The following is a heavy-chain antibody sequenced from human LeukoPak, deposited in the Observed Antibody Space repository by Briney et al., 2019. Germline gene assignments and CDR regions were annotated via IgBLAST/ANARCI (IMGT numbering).Heavy chain of an antibody. CDR2: IYTSGST. V-gene: IGHV4-61*02. CDR1: GDSILSGMDH. J-gene: IGHJ5*02. Sequence: SETLSLTCSVSGDSILSGMDHWRWFRQPAGKGLEWLGRIYTSGSTNYNPSLKSRVTMSVDTSKNQFSLKLSSVTAADTAVYYCARDLAEFDPWGQGTLVTVSS. D-gene: IGHD2-21*01. CDR3: ARDLAEFDP.